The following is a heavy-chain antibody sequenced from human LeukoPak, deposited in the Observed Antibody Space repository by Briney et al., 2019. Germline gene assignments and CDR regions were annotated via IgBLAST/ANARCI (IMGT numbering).Heavy chain of an antibody. D-gene: IGHD3-10*01. Sequence: ASVKVSCKASGYTFTGYYMHWVRQAPGQGLEWMGIINPSGGSTSYAQKFQGRVTMTRDMSTSTVYMELSSLRSEDTAVYYCARQVLLWFGETTQAFHFDYWGQGTLVTVSS. CDR1: GYTFTGYY. V-gene: IGHV1-46*01. J-gene: IGHJ4*02. CDR2: INPSGGST. CDR3: ARQVLLWFGETTQAFHFDY.